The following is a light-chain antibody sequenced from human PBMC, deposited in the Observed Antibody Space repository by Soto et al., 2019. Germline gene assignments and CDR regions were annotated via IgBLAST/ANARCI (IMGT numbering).Light chain of an antibody. Sequence: QSVLTQPPSASGTPGQRVAISCSGSTSNIGGSNAVYWYQQLPGTAPKLLIYDNNNRPSGVPDRFSGSKSGTSASLAITGLQGADEADYYCQSYDTGLVVFGGGTKLTVL. CDR2: DNN. J-gene: IGLJ2*01. V-gene: IGLV1-40*01. CDR3: QSYDTGLVV. CDR1: TSNIGGSNA.